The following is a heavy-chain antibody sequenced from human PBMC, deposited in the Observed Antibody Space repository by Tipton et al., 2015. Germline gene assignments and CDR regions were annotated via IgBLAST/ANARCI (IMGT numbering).Heavy chain of an antibody. CDR3: ARDKTFEAFDI. J-gene: IGHJ3*02. D-gene: IGHD2/OR15-2a*01. V-gene: IGHV4-31*03. Sequence: TLSLTCTVSGGSIGGGYYWSLLRQKPGKGLEWIGFVYYSGYTNYNPSLTSRLTISVDTSRNQFSLHLKSVTAADTAVYYCARDKTFEAFDIWGQGTKVTVSS. CDR1: GGSIGGGYY. CDR2: VYYSGYT.